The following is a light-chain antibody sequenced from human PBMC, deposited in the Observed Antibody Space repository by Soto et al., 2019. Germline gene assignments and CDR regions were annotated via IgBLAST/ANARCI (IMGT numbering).Light chain of an antibody. CDR1: SSDVGGYNY. J-gene: IGLJ3*02. V-gene: IGLV2-8*01. CDR3: SSYAGSNFWV. Sequence: QSALTHPPSASGSPGQSVTISCTGTSSDVGGYNYVSWYQQHPGKAPKLMIYEVNKRPSGVPDRFSGSKSVDTASLTVSGLQAEDEAYYYCSSYAGSNFWVFGGGTKVTVL. CDR2: EVN.